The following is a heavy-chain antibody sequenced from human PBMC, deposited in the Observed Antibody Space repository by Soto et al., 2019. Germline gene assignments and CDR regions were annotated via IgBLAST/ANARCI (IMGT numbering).Heavy chain of an antibody. CDR2: ISSSSSYI. CDR1: AVMSSPDI. D-gene: IGHD3-9*01. CDR3: ARFGYDILTGYYTQDRYY. V-gene: IGHV3-21*01. Sequence: ERSFRLRCAASAVMSSPDIMHWCRQPPGKGLEWVSSISSSSSYIYYADSVKGRFTISRDNAKNSLYLQMNSLRAEDTAVYYCARFGYDILTGYYTQDRYY. J-gene: IGHJ6*01.